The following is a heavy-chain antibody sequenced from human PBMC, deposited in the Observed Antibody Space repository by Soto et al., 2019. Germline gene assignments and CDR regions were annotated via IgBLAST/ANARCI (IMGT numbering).Heavy chain of an antibody. CDR3: ASGGYGSGSRKFDY. Sequence: SGTLSLTCTASGGSISSCYWSWIRQPPGKGLEWIGYIYYSGSTNYNPSLKSRVTISVDTSKNQFSLKLSSVTAADTAVYYCASGGYGSGSRKFDYWGQGTLVPVSS. J-gene: IGHJ4*02. D-gene: IGHD3-10*01. CDR1: GGSISSCY. CDR2: IYYSGST. V-gene: IGHV4-59*01.